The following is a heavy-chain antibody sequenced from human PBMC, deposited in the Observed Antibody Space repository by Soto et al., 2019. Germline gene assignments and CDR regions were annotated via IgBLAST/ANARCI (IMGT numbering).Heavy chain of an antibody. CDR2: IIPIFGTA. CDR1: GGTFSRYA. CDR3: ARAIVGPTTTGWLDP. Sequence: GASVKVSFKASGGTFSRYAISWVRQAPGQGLEWMGGIIPIFGTANYAQKFQGRVTITADESTSTAYMELSSLRFEDTAVYYCARAIVGPTTTGWLDPWGQGTLVTVSS. V-gene: IGHV1-69*13. J-gene: IGHJ5*02. D-gene: IGHD1-26*01.